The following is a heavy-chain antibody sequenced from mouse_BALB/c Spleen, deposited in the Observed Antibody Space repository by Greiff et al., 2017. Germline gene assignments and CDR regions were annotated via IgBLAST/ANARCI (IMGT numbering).Heavy chain of an antibody. V-gene: IGHV5-17*02. Sequence: EVQLVESGGGLVQPGGSRKLSCAASGFTFSSFGMHWVRQAPEKGLEWVAYISSGSSTIYYADTVKGRFTISRDNPKNTLFLQMTSLRSEDTAMYYCARSTIGLYAMDYWGQGTSVTVSS. CDR3: ARSTIGLYAMDY. CDR1: GFTFSSFG. J-gene: IGHJ4*01. CDR2: ISSGSSTI. D-gene: IGHD2-14*01.